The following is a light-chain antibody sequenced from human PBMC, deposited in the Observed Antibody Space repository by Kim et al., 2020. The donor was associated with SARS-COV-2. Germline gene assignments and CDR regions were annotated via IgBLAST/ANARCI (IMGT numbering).Light chain of an antibody. V-gene: IGLV3-19*01. CDR2: GKN. J-gene: IGLJ1*01. CDR1: SLRSYY. CDR3: NSRDSSGNHRGV. Sequence: LGQTVRITCQGDSLRSYYASWYQQKPGQAPVLVIYGKNNRPSGIPDRFAGSSSGNTASLTITGAQAEDEADYYCNSRDSSGNHRGVFGTGTKVTVL.